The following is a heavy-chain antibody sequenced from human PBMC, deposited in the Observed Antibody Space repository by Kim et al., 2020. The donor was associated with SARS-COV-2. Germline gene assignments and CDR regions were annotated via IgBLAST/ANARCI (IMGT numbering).Heavy chain of an antibody. V-gene: IGHV3-30*04. D-gene: IGHD6-13*01. Sequence: GGSLRLSCVASGFTFSSYAMHWVRQAPGKGLEWVTFISNDGSNKYYADSVKGRFTISRDNSKDTLFLQMNSPRTEDTAVYYCARDFARAQYSTNWYGGLGHWGQGTLVTVSS. J-gene: IGHJ4*02. CDR3: ARDFARAQYSTNWYGGLGH. CDR1: GFTFSSYA. CDR2: ISNDGSNK.